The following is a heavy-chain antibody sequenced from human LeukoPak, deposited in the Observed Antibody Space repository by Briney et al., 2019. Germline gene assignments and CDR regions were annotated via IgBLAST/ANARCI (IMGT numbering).Heavy chain of an antibody. D-gene: IGHD6-19*01. J-gene: IGHJ4*02. CDR1: GFTFSSYG. Sequence: GSLRPPCAASGFTFSSYGMHWGRQAPGQGLEWGAVITYDGSNKYYADSVKGRFTLSRDNSKNTLYLQMNSLRAEDTAVYYCAKDKKEFQWLVGDYFDYWGQGTLVTVSS. CDR3: AKDKKEFQWLVGDYFDY. CDR2: ITYDGSNK. V-gene: IGHV3-30*18.